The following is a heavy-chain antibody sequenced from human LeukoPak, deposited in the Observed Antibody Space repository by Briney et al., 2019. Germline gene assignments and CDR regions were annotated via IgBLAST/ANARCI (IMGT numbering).Heavy chain of an antibody. Sequence: ASVKVSCKASRGTFSSYGISWVRQAPGQGLEWMGWISAYNGNTNYAQKLQGRVTMTTDTSTSTAYMELRSLRSDDTAVYYCARVKYQLLCEDYWGQGTLVTVSS. J-gene: IGHJ4*02. D-gene: IGHD2-2*01. CDR3: ARVKYQLLCEDY. CDR2: ISAYNGNT. V-gene: IGHV1-18*01. CDR1: RGTFSSYG.